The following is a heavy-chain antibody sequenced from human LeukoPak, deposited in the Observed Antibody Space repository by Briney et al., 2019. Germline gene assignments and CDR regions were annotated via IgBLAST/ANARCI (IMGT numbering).Heavy chain of an antibody. V-gene: IGHV4-59*08. J-gene: IGHJ4*02. CDR3: ARAGYNYGFFNLDY. Sequence: RSSETLSLTCAVSGGSISTYYWSWIRQPPGKGLEWIGYINYSGSTNYNPSLKSRVTISVDTSKNQFSLKLSSVTAADTALYYCARAGYNYGFFNLDYWGQGTLVTVSS. CDR1: GGSISTYY. CDR2: INYSGST. D-gene: IGHD5-18*01.